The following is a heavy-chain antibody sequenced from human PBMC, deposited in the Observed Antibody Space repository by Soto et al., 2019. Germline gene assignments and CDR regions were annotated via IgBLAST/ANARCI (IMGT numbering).Heavy chain of an antibody. J-gene: IGHJ4*02. CDR1: GFTFSNYA. CDR3: AKEMIASTVADFFDS. D-gene: IGHD6-19*01. Sequence: EVQMLESGGGLLKPGGSLRLSCTASGFTFSNYAMTWVRQAPGKGLEWVSTITGSGGGTYYADPVKGRFTISGDNSKNTLYLQMPNLRADETAVYYCAKEMIASTVADFFDSWGQGTLVTVYS. V-gene: IGHV3-23*01. CDR2: ITGSGGGT.